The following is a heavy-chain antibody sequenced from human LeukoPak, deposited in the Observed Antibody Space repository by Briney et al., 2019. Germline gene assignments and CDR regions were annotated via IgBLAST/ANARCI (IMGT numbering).Heavy chain of an antibody. CDR2: IYSGGST. CDR3: ARDSPNCSSTSCYIEY. CDR1: GFTVSSNY. Sequence: PGGSLRLSCAASGFTVSSNYMSWVRQAPGKGLEWVSVIYSGGSTYYADSVKGRFTISRDNSKNTLYLQMNSLRAEDTAVYYCARDSPNCSSTSCYIEYWGQGTLVTVSS. V-gene: IGHV3-53*01. J-gene: IGHJ4*02. D-gene: IGHD2-2*02.